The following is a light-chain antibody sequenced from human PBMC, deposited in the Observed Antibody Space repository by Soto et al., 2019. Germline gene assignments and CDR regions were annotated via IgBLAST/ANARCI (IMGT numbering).Light chain of an antibody. V-gene: IGLV2-8*01. CDR3: SSYTGSNNFEV. CDR2: EVS. J-gene: IGLJ1*01. Sequence: QSLLTQPPSASGSPGQSVTISCTGTSSDVGGYNYVSWYQQHPGKAPKLMIYEVSKRPSGVPDRFSGSKSGNTASLTVSGLQAEDEADYYCSSYTGSNNFEVFGTGTKVTVL. CDR1: SSDVGGYNY.